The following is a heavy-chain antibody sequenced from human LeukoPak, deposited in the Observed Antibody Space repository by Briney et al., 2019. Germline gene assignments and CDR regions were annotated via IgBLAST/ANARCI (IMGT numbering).Heavy chain of an antibody. D-gene: IGHD3-10*01. J-gene: IGHJ4*02. CDR1: GYTFTSYY. CDR2: INPSGGST. CDR3: ARVPLWFGELLTFDY. Sequence: GASVNVSCKVSGYTFTSYYMHWVRQAPGQGLEWMGIINPSGGSTSYAQKFQGRVTMTRDTSTSTVYMELSSLRSEDTGVYYCARVPLWFGELLTFDYWGQGTLVTVSS. V-gene: IGHV1-46*01.